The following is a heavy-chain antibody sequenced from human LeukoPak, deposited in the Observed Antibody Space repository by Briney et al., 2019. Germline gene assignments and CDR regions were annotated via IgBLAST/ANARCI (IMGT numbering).Heavy chain of an antibody. CDR2: ISAYNGDT. CDR3: ARVLLPYNWFDP. CDR1: GYTFTSYG. Sequence: ASVKVSCKASGYTFTSYGISWVRQAPGQGLEWMGWISAYNGDTNYAQKLQGRVTMTTDTSTSTAYMELRSLRSDDTAVYYCARVLLPYNWFDPWGQGTLVTVSS. V-gene: IGHV1-18*01. J-gene: IGHJ5*02.